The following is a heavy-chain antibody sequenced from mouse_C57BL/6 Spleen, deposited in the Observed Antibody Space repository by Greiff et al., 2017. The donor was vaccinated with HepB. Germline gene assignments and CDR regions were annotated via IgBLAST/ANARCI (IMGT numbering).Heavy chain of an antibody. D-gene: IGHD1-1*01. V-gene: IGHV1-80*01. CDR2: IYPGDGDT. CDR3: ARGATVVRYYAMDY. CDR1: GYAFSSYW. J-gene: IGHJ4*01. Sequence: QVQLKQSGAELVKPGASVKISCKASGYAFSSYWMNWVKQRPGKGLEWIGQIYPGDGDTNYNGKFKGKATLTADKSSSTAYMQLSSLTSEDSAVYFCARGATVVRYYAMDYWGQGTSVTVSS.